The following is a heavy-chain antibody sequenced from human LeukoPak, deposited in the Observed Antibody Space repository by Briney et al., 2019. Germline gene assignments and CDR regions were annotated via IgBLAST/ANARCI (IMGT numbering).Heavy chain of an antibody. D-gene: IGHD6-19*01. CDR3: ARVQGSSGPGIFEY. V-gene: IGHV3-7*01. CDR1: GFPCCKYW. J-gene: IGHJ4*02. CDR2: IHQDGRVK. Sequence: GGSLRVPCAASGFPCCKYWMSWLRHAPGMGMAWVANIHQDGRVKYYLDFVKGRFTPSRDNARSSLYLQMNSLRVEVTAVYYCARVQGSSGPGIFEYWGQGTLVPVYS.